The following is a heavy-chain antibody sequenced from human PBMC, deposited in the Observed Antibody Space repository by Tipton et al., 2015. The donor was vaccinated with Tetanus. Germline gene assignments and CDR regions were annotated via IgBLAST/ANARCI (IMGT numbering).Heavy chain of an antibody. Sequence: SLRLSCAASGFIFSSYGIRWVRQAPGKGLEWVAVSWYDGTDKYYADSVKGRFTISRDNSKNTLYLQMNSLRAEDTAVYYCAREADCSGGSCFSGDFDNWGQGTQVPVSS. CDR3: AREADCSGGSCFSGDFDN. V-gene: IGHV3-33*01. CDR2: SWYDGTDK. J-gene: IGHJ4*02. D-gene: IGHD2-15*01. CDR1: GFIFSSYG.